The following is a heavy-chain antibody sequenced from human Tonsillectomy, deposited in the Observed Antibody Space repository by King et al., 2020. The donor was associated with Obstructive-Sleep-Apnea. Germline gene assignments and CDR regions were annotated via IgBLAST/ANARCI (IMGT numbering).Heavy chain of an antibody. CDR3: AKDLTGVMGVSYYGMDV. Sequence: QLVQSGGVVVQPGGSLRLSCAASGFTFDYYSMHWVRQAPGQGLEWVSFISWDGGNTYYADSVKGRFTISRDNSKNSLYLQMNSLRTEDTALYYCAKDLTGVMGVSYYGMDVGGQGTTVTVSS. CDR2: ISWDGGNT. D-gene: IGHD7-27*01. V-gene: IGHV3-43*01. J-gene: IGHJ6*02. CDR1: GFTFDYYS.